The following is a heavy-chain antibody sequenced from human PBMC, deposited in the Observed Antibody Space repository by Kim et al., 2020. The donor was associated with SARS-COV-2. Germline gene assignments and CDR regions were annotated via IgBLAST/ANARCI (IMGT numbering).Heavy chain of an antibody. D-gene: IGHD3-10*01. Sequence: GGSLRLSCAASGFTFSSYDMHWVRQATGKGLEWVSAIGTAGDTYYPNSVKGRFTISRDNAKNSLYLQMNSLRAGDTAVYYCARWSCGSGSYYWCYFDSWG. CDR3: ARWSCGSGSYYWCYFDS. V-gene: IGHV3-13*04. CDR2: IGTAGDT. J-gene: IGHJ4*03. CDR1: GFTFSSYD.